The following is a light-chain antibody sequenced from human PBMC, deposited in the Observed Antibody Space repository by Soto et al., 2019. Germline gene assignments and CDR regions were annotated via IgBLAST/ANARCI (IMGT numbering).Light chain of an antibody. CDR1: SSDIGAYNY. CDR2: DVS. V-gene: IGLV2-11*01. J-gene: IGLJ1*01. CDR3: CSYAGAYIYV. Sequence: QSVLTQPRSVSGSPGQSVTISCTGTSSDIGAYNYVSWYQQHPGKVPKLMLYDVSKRPSGVPDRFSGSKSGNTASLTISGLQADDEADYYCCSYAGAYIYVFASGTKDTVL.